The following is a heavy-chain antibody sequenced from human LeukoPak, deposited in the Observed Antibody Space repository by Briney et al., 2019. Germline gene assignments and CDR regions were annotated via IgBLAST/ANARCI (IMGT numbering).Heavy chain of an antibody. Sequence: ASVKVSCKVSGYTLTELSMHWVRQAPGKGLERMGGFDPEDGETIYAQKFQGRVTMTEDTSTDTAYMELSSLRSEDTAVYYCATSQGTGTAPHYWGQGTLVTVSS. CDR1: GYTLTELS. CDR3: ATSQGTGTAPHY. D-gene: IGHD1-1*01. CDR2: FDPEDGET. V-gene: IGHV1-24*01. J-gene: IGHJ4*02.